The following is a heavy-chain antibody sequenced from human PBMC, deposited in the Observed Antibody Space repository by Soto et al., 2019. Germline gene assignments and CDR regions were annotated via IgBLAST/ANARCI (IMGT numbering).Heavy chain of an antibody. J-gene: IGHJ4*02. D-gene: IGHD4-17*01. CDR3: ARRRPFYGDYYYYFDY. CDR1: GFSLTTSGVG. Sequence: ITLKESGPTLVKPTQTLTLTCTFSGFSLTTSGVGVGWIRQPPGKALEWLALIYWNDVQRFSPSLRSRLTITKDTSKNQVVLTMTNMDFVDTATYYCARRRPFYGDYYYYFDYWGQGTLVTVSS. V-gene: IGHV2-5*01. CDR2: IYWNDVQ.